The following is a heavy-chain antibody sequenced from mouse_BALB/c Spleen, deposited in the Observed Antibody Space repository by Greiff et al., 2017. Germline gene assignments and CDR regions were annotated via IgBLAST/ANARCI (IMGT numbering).Heavy chain of an antibody. V-gene: IGHV5-6-3*01. Sequence: EVMLVESGGGLVQPGGSLKLSCAASGFTFSSYGMSWVRQTPDKRLELVATINSNGGSTYYPDSVKGRFTISRDNVKNTLYLQMSSLKSEDTAMYYCARDYWVFYWGQGTLVTVSA. CDR3: ARDYWVFY. J-gene: IGHJ3*01. CDR2: INSNGGST. CDR1: GFTFSSYG.